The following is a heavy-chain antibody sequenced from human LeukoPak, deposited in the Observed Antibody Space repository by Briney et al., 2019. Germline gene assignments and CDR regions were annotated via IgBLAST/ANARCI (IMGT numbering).Heavy chain of an antibody. V-gene: IGHV1-18*04. D-gene: IGHD2-15*01. Sequence: GASVKVSCKASGYTFTSYGISGVRQAPGQGLEGMGWISAYNGNTNYAQKLQARLTMTTATSTSTAYMELRSLRSDDTAVYYCARLGGAKYCSGGSCYFPHFDYWGQGTLVTVSS. J-gene: IGHJ4*02. CDR1: GYTFTSYG. CDR3: ARLGGAKYCSGGSCYFPHFDY. CDR2: ISAYNGNT.